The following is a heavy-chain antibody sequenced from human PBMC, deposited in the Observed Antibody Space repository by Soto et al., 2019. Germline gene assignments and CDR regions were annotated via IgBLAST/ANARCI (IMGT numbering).Heavy chain of an antibody. Sequence: QVHLLLQSGAAVKKPGSSVKVSCKASGGTPSNSAISWVRQAPGQGLEWMGGIIPVFGLVTYAQNFQGRVTITADESTNTAYMELSSLRPEDTAVYYCAGGRIVVVGSRAYYGMDVWGQGTTVTVSS. D-gene: IGHD3-22*01. J-gene: IGHJ6*02. V-gene: IGHV1-69*01. CDR2: IIPVFGLV. CDR1: GGTPSNSA. CDR3: AGGRIVVVGSRAYYGMDV.